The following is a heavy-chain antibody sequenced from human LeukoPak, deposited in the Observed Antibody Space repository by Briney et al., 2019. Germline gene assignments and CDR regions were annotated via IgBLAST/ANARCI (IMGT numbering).Heavy chain of an antibody. J-gene: IGHJ3*02. CDR1: GGSISSYY. Sequence: SETLSLTCTVSGGSISSYYWSWIRQPPGKGLEWIGYIYYSGSTNYNPSLKSRVTISVDTSKNQFSLKLSFVTAADTAVYYCARAKYDFWSGYQDAFDIWGQGTMVTVSS. CDR2: IYYSGST. CDR3: ARAKYDFWSGYQDAFDI. D-gene: IGHD3-3*01. V-gene: IGHV4-59*01.